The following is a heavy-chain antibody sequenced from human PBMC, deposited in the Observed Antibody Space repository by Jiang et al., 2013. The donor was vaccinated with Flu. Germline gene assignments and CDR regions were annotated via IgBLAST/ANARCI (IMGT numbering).Heavy chain of an antibody. J-gene: IGHJ3*02. D-gene: IGHD2-15*01. V-gene: IGHV1-2*06. Sequence: CGAEVKKPGASVKVSCKASGYTFTGYYMHWVRQAPGQGLEWMGRINPNSGGTNYAQKFRGRVTMTRDTSISTAYMELSRLRSDDTAVYYCAREYGGTVVDDAFDIWGPRGQWSPSLQ. CDR1: GYTFTGYY. CDR3: AREYGGTVVDDAFDI. CDR2: INPNSGGT.